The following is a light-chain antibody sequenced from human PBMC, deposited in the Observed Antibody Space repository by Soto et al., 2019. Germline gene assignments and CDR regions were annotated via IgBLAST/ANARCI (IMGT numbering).Light chain of an antibody. CDR1: QSISSW. V-gene: IGKV1-5*03. J-gene: IGKJ1*01. CDR3: LQYNSYTWT. CDR2: KAS. Sequence: DIQMTQSPSTLSASVGDRVTITCRASQSISSWLAWYQQKPGKAPKLLIYKASSLESRVPSRFSGSGSGTEFTPTLCSLPPVVFATYHSLQYNSYTWTFGQGNK.